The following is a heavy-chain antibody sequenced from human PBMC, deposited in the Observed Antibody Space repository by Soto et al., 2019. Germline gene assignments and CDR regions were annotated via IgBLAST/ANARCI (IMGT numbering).Heavy chain of an antibody. CDR2: ISAYNGNT. CDR3: ARTPRYFDWGYYYYGMDV. D-gene: IGHD3-9*01. J-gene: IGHJ6*02. Sequence: QVQLVQSGAEVKKPGASVKVSCKASGYTFTSYGISWVRPAPGQGLEWMGWISAYNGNTNYAQKLQGRVTMTTDTSTSTAYMELRSLRSDDTAVYYCARTPRYFDWGYYYYGMDVWGQGTTVTVSS. V-gene: IGHV1-18*01. CDR1: GYTFTSYG.